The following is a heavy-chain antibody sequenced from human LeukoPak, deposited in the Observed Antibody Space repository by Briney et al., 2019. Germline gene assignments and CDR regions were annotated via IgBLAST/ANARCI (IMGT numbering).Heavy chain of an antibody. V-gene: IGHV4-31*03. J-gene: IGHJ5*02. Sequence: TLSLTCTVSGGSISSGGYYWTWIRQHPGKGLELIGLVYYSARTSYNPSLKSRHTISIDTSKNHFSLKLSSVTAADPAVYYCARGGLTANNWFDPWGQGTLVTVSS. D-gene: IGHD3-9*01. CDR3: ARGGLTANNWFDP. CDR1: GGSISSGGYY. CDR2: VYYSART.